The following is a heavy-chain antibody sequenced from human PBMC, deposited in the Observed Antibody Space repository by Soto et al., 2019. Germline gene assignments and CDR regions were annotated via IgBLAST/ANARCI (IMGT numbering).Heavy chain of an antibody. CDR2: INPDTGIT. CDR3: ALFRPEAFDL. V-gene: IGHV1-2*02. CDR1: GYSFTGFY. J-gene: IGHJ3*01. Sequence: QVPLVQSGAEVGQPGASVKISCKASGYSFTGFYIHWVRQAPGQGLEWVGWINPDTGITNSAQHFQGRVTMTRDTSIDTAYIHLSRLRSDDTAVFYCALFRPEAFDLRGQGTMVSVSS.